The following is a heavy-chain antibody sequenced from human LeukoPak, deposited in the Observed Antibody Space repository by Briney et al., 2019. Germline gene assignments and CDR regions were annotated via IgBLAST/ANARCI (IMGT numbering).Heavy chain of an antibody. D-gene: IGHD2-15*01. Sequence: GGSLRLSCAASGFTFSTYTMHWVRQAPGKGLEWVSSISSSSSYIYYADSVNGRFTISRDNAKNSLYLLMNSLRAEDTALYYCARDGRGRDYCSSGSCYWYFDLWGRGTLVTVS. J-gene: IGHJ2*01. V-gene: IGHV3-21*01. CDR3: ARDGRGRDYCSSGSCYWYFDL. CDR2: ISSSSSYI. CDR1: GFTFSTYT.